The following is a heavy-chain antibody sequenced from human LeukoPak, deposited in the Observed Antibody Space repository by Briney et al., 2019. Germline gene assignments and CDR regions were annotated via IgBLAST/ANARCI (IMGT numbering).Heavy chain of an antibody. D-gene: IGHD3-10*01. CDR2: IGHSGST. V-gene: IGHV4-38-2*02. CDR3: ARGLLWLGYYFDY. Sequence: SETLSLTCTVSGYSISSGYYWGWIRQPPGKGLEWTGSIGHSGSTYYNPSLKSRITISVDTSKNQFSLKLSPVTAADTAVYYCARGLLWLGYYFDYWGQGTLVTVSS. J-gene: IGHJ4*02. CDR1: GYSISSGYY.